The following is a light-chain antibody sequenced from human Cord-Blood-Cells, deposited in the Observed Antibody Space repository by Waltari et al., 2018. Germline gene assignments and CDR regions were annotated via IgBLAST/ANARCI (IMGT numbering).Light chain of an antibody. CDR2: EVS. J-gene: IGLJ1*01. Sequence: QSALTQPPSASGSPGQSVTIPCTGTSSDVGGYNYVSWYQQHPGKAPKLMIHEVSKRPSGVPDRFSGSKSGNTASLTVSGLQAEDEADYYCSSYAGSNNVFGTGTKVTVL. CDR3: SSYAGSNNV. CDR1: SSDVGGYNY. V-gene: IGLV2-8*01.